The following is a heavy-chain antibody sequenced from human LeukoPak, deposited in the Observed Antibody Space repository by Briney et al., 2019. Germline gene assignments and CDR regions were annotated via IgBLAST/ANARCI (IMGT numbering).Heavy chain of an antibody. D-gene: IGHD2-15*01. CDR3: ARHGPKQVVYYYYYYMDV. J-gene: IGHJ6*03. Sequence: PSETLSLTCTVSGGSISSYYWSWIRQPPGKGLEWIGYIYYSGSTNYNPSLKSRVTISVDTSKNQFSLKLSSVTAADTAVCYCARHGPKQVVYYYYYYMDVWGKGTTVTVSS. CDR1: GGSISSYY. CDR2: IYYSGST. V-gene: IGHV4-59*01.